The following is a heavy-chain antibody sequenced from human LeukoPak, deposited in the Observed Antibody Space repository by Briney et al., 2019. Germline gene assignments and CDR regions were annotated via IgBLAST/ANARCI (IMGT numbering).Heavy chain of an antibody. V-gene: IGHV1-18*01. J-gene: IGHJ6*03. D-gene: IGHD3-22*01. CDR2: LNGYNGNK. Sequence: ASVQVSCMDSNYTLTSYGISWVRPAPAQGGAWMGWLNGYNGNKKYAQKIQGRVTMTTDTSTSTAYMELRSLRSDDTAVYYCARATVNLYYYDSSGYSHNYYYYYMDVWGTGTTVTVSS. CDR3: ARATVNLYYYDSSGYSHNYYYYYMDV. CDR1: NYTLTSYG.